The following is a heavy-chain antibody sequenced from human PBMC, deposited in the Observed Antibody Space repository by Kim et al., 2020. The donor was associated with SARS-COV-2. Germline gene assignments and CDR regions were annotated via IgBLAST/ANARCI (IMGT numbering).Heavy chain of an antibody. D-gene: IGHD3-22*01. Sequence: GGSLRLYCAASGFTIGSYAMAWVRQAPGKGLEWVAHIVGSGERTSYADAVKGRRTVSRDNSENTLLLRMNSLRAEDTAAYFCAKGTTFYFDISGYYLNSWSQGILVTVSS. J-gene: IGHJ4*02. CDR2: IVGSGERT. V-gene: IGHV3-23*01. CDR1: GFTIGSYA. CDR3: AKGTTFYFDISGYYLNS.